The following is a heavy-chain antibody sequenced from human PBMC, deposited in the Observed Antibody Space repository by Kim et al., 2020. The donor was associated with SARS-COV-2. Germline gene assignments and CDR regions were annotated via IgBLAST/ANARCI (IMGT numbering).Heavy chain of an antibody. CDR3: AKRYTVAVAGTTCPFDY. V-gene: IGHV3-23*01. D-gene: IGHD6-19*01. J-gene: IGHJ4*02. CDR2: ISGSGGST. CDR1: GFTFSSYA. Sequence: GGSLRLSCAASGFTFSSYAMSWVRQAPGKGLEWVSAISGSGGSTYYADSVKGRFTISRDNSKNTLYPQMNSLRAEDTAVYYCAKRYTVAVAGTTCPFDYWGQGTLVTVSS.